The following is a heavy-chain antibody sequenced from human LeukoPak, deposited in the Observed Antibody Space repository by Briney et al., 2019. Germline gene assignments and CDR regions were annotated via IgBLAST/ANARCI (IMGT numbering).Heavy chain of an antibody. CDR2: IHPRRGDT. Sequence: ASVKVSSKTSGYSFTPFYIHWVRQAPGQGLEWMGWIHPRRGDTNDAQKFQGRVTMTRDTSISTAYLDLSSLRSDDTAVYYCARDGDYGTGSYYRGCIDSWGQGTPVTVSP. D-gene: IGHD3-10*01. CDR1: GYSFTPFY. J-gene: IGHJ4*02. CDR3: ARDGDYGTGSYYRGCIDS. V-gene: IGHV1-2*02.